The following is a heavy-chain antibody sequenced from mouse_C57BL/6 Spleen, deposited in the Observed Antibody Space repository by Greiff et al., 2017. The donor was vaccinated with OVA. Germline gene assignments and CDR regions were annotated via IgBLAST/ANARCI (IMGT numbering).Heavy chain of an antibody. V-gene: IGHV1-80*01. CDR2: IYPGDGDT. CDR1: GYAFSSYW. CDR3: ALDSSGPYAMDY. D-gene: IGHD3-2*02. J-gene: IGHJ4*01. Sequence: VQLQQSGAELVKPGASVKISCKASGYAFSSYWMNWVKQRPGKGLEWIGQIYPGDGDTNYNGKFKGKATLTADKSSSTAYMQLSSLTSEDSAVDCCALDSSGPYAMDYWGQGTSVTVSS.